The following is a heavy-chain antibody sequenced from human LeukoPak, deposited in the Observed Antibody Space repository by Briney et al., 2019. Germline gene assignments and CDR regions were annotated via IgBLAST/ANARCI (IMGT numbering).Heavy chain of an antibody. V-gene: IGHV1-2*02. Sequence: GASVKVSCKASGYTFTGYYVHWVRQAPGQGLEWMGWINPNSGDTNYAQKFQGRVTMTRDTSISTAYMELSRLRSDDTAVYYCARADSVPAGDYHYWYMDVWGKGTTVTVSS. CDR2: INPNSGDT. D-gene: IGHD2-2*01. CDR3: ARADSVPAGDYHYWYMDV. J-gene: IGHJ6*03. CDR1: GYTFTGYY.